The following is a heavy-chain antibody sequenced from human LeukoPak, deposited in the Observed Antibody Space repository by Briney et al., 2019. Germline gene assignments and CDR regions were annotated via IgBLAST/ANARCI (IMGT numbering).Heavy chain of an antibody. J-gene: IGHJ5*02. CDR1: GYTFNTYG. D-gene: IGHD2-2*01. CDR3: ARAPVVVVPAAMWFDP. V-gene: IGHV1-18*01. Sequence: ASVKVSCKASGYTFNTYGITWVRQAPGQGLEWMGWISAYNGNTNYAQKLQGRVTMTTDTSTSTAYMELRSLRSDDTAVYYCARAPVVVVPAAMWFDPWGQGTLVTVSS. CDR2: ISAYNGNT.